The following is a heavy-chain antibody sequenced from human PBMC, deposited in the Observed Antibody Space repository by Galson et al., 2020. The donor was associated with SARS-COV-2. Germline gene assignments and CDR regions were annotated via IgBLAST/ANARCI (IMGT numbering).Heavy chain of an antibody. CDR2: ISYDGSSK. Sequence: GESLKISCAASGFTFSPYAMHWVRQAPGKGLEWVAVISYDGSSKYYAGSVKGRFTVSRDNSKNTLYLQMNSLRTDDTAVYYCAREVLDAFDIWGQGTMVTVS. CDR3: AREVLDAFDI. CDR1: GFTFSPYA. V-gene: IGHV3-30*04. J-gene: IGHJ3*02.